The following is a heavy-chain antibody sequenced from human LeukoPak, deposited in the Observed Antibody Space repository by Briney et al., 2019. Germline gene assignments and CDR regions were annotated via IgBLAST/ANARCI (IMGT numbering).Heavy chain of an antibody. CDR1: GYTFTSYG. V-gene: IGHV1-18*01. Sequence: ASVKVSCKAPGYTFTSYGISWVRQAPGQGLEWMGWISAYNGNTNYAQKLQGRVTMTTDTSTSTAYMELRSLRSDDTAVYYCAASSIAALSSDYWGQGTLVTVSS. CDR2: ISAYNGNT. CDR3: AASSIAALSSDY. D-gene: IGHD6-6*01. J-gene: IGHJ4*02.